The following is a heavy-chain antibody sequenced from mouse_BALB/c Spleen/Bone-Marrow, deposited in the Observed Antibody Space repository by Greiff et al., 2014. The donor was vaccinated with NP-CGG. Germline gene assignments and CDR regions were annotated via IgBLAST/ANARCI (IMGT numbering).Heavy chain of an antibody. V-gene: IGHV5-6*01. J-gene: IGHJ2*01. CDR3: ARPTTVVATGGSFDY. CDR1: GFTFSSYG. Sequence: EVQLVESGGDLVKPGGSLKLSCAASGFTFSSYGMSWVRQTPDKRLAWVATISSGGSYTYYPDSVKGRFTISRDNAKNTLYLQMSSLKSEDTAMYYCARPTTVVATGGSFDYWGQGTTLTVSS. CDR2: ISSGGSYT. D-gene: IGHD1-1*01.